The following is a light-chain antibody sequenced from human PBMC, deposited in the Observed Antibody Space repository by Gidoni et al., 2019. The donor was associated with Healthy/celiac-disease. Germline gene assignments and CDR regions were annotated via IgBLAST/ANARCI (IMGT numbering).Light chain of an antibody. J-gene: IGKJ5*01. CDR3: QQYGSSPIP. V-gene: IGKV3-20*01. Sequence: ESVLTQSPGTLSLSPGDRATLSCRASQSVSSSYLAWYQQEPGQPPRLLIYGASSRATGIPDRFSGMGSGAVFTLTISRLEYEVLAVYYCQQYGSSPIPFGQGTRLEIK. CDR1: QSVSSSY. CDR2: GAS.